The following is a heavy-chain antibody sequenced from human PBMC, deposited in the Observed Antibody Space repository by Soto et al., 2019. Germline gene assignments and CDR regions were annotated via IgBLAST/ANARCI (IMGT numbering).Heavy chain of an antibody. CDR3: ARALAYCGGDCYLRWFDP. Sequence: SETLSLTCAVSGGSISSSKWWSWVRQPPGKGLEWIGEIYHSGSTNYNPSLKSRVTISVDKSKNQFSLKLSSVTAAGTAVYYCARALAYCGGDCYLRWFDPWGQGTLVTVSS. J-gene: IGHJ5*02. CDR2: IYHSGST. CDR1: GGSISSSKW. V-gene: IGHV4-4*02. D-gene: IGHD2-21*02.